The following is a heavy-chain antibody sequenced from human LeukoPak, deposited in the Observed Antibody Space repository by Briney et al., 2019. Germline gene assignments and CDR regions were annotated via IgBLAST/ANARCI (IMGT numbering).Heavy chain of an antibody. V-gene: IGHV3-21*04. CDR3: ASRRRAAAGTSY. J-gene: IGHJ4*02. CDR1: GFTFNSYS. D-gene: IGHD6-13*01. Sequence: GGSLRLSCATSGFTFNSYSMNWVRQAPGKGLEWVSSISGSSNYIYDADSVKGRFTISRDNAKNSLYLQMNSLRAEDTAVYYCASRRRAAAGTSYWGQGTLVTVSS. CDR2: ISGSSNYI.